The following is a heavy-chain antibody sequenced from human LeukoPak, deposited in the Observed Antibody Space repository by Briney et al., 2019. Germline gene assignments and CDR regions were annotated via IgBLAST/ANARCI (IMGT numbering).Heavy chain of an antibody. J-gene: IGHJ6*02. V-gene: IGHV1-69*05. CDR3: ANFLNSSSWSGFGMDV. CDR2: IIPIFGTA. Sequence: ASVKVSCKASGGTFSSYAISWVRQAPGQGLEWMGGIIPIFGTANYAQKFQGRVTITTDESTSTAYMELSSLRAEDTAVYYCANFLNSSSWSGFGMDVWGQGTTVTVSS. CDR1: GGTFSSYA. D-gene: IGHD6-13*01.